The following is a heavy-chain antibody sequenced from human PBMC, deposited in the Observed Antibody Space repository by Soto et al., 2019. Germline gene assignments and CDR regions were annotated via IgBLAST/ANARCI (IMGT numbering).Heavy chain of an antibody. Sequence: GGSLRLSCAASGFTFSGYAMHWVRQAPGKGLEWVALISYDGSNKYYADSVKGRFTISRDSSKNTMYLQMNSLRAEDTAVFYCARGSGGYSYYGVDVWGQGATVTVSS. CDR1: GFTFSGYA. CDR3: ARGSGGYSYYGVDV. V-gene: IGHV3-30-3*01. CDR2: ISYDGSNK. D-gene: IGHD3-16*01. J-gene: IGHJ6*02.